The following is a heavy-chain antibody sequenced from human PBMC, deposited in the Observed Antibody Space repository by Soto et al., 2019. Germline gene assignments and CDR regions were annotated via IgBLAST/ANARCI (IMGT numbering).Heavy chain of an antibody. J-gene: IGHJ4*02. CDR3: VRSPPRLSS. Sequence: SETLSLTCTVSGVSVSSSSYYWGWIRQPPGKGPEWIASIYYNGGTFYNPSLKGRVTISVDTSKNHFSLKLNSVTAADTAVYYCVRSPPRLSSWGQGPLVTVPS. CDR2: IYYNGGT. CDR1: GVSVSSSSYY. V-gene: IGHV4-39*02. D-gene: IGHD6-19*01.